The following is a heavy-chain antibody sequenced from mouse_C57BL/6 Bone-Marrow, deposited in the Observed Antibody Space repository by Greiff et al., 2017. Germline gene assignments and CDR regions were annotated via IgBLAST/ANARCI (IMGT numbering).Heavy chain of an antibody. CDR3: SWVEFAY. V-gene: IGHV1-5*01. Sequence: EVQLQESGTVLARPGASVKMSCKTSGYTFTSYWMHWVKQRPGQGLEWIGAIYPGNSDTSYNQKFEGNAKLTAVTSASTAYMELSRLTNEDSAVYYCSWVEFAYWGQGTLVTVSA. CDR2: IYPGNSDT. J-gene: IGHJ3*01. CDR1: GYTFTSYW. D-gene: IGHD4-1*01.